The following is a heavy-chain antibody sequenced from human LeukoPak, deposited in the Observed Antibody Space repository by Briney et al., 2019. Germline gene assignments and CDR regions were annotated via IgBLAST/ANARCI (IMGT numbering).Heavy chain of an antibody. CDR3: ARAGYCGDGGCRGGSAFDV. J-gene: IGHJ3*01. V-gene: IGHV1-18*04. D-gene: IGHD2-15*01. CDR1: GYTFTSYY. CDR2: ISGYTGDT. Sequence: GASVKVSCKTSGYTFTSYYIHWLRQAPGQGLECMGWISGYTGDTKYAQILQGRFTVTTDTSTSTAYMELRSLTYDDTAVYYCARAGYCGDGGCRGGSAFDVWGQGTMVTVSS.